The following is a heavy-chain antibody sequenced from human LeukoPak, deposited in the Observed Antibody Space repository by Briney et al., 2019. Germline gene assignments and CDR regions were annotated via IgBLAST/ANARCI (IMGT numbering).Heavy chain of an antibody. CDR3: ARGLSSWYY. Sequence: SETLSLTCTVSGGSISSSDYYWSWIRQPPGKGLEWIGYIYYTGSTNYNPSLKSRVTISLDTSKNQFSLKLNSVTAADTAIYYCARGLSSWYYWGQGTLVTVSS. D-gene: IGHD6-13*01. J-gene: IGHJ4*02. CDR2: IYYTGST. CDR1: GGSISSSDYY. V-gene: IGHV4-61*08.